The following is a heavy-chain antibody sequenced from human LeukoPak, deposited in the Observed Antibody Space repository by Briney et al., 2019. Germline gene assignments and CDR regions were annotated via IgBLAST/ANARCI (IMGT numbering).Heavy chain of an antibody. CDR3: SRDLAYSYGFGS. V-gene: IGHV3-53*01. CDR2: LYTSGDT. D-gene: IGHD5-18*01. J-gene: IGHJ5*02. CDR1: GFIVSTSY. Sequence: GGSLRLPCAASGFIVSTSYMIWVRQAPGKGLEWVSILYTSGDTYYADSVKGRFTISRDNSKNTLYLQMNSLRAEDTAVYYCSRDLAYSYGFGSWGQGTLVTVSS.